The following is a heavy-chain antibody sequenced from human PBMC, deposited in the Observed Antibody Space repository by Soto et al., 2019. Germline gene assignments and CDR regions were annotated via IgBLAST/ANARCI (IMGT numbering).Heavy chain of an antibody. D-gene: IGHD3-22*01. J-gene: IGHJ3*02. V-gene: IGHV3-15*07. Sequence: SLRLSCAASGFTFSNAWMNWVRQAPGKGLEWVGRIKSKTDGGTTDYAAPVKGRFTISRDDSKNTLYLQMNSLKTEDTAVYYCTTDLTYYYDSSGYYLYAFDIWGQGTMVTVSS. CDR1: GFTFSNAW. CDR3: TTDLTYYYDSSGYYLYAFDI. CDR2: IKSKTDGGTT.